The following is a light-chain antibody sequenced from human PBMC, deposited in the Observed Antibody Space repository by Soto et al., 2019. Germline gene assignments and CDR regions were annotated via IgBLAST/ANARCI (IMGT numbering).Light chain of an antibody. CDR1: QTINKY. Sequence: DIQMTQSPSSLSASVGDRVTITCRASQTINKYLNWYQQKAGEAPKLLIYGTSNSQSGVPSRFSGSGSETEFTLTISSLQPEDFETYFCQQGFNTPRTFGQGTKVDIK. J-gene: IGKJ2*01. V-gene: IGKV1-39*01. CDR2: GTS. CDR3: QQGFNTPRT.